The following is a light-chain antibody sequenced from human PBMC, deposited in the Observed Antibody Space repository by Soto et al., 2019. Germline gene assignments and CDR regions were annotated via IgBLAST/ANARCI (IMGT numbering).Light chain of an antibody. CDR3: QHYDTYSYD. CDR1: QYIGDS. J-gene: IGKJ2*01. Sequence: DIQMTQSPSTLSAYVGDRVTITCRASQYIGDSLAWYQQRPGKAPKLLIYKASILENGVPSRFSGSGSGTQFTLTIAGLQPDDFATYFCQHYDTYSYDFGQGTKLEIK. CDR2: KAS. V-gene: IGKV1-5*03.